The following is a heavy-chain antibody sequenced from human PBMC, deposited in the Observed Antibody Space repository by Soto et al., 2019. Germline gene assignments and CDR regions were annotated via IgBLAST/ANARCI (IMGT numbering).Heavy chain of an antibody. CDR2: VYYSGST. J-gene: IGHJ5*02. D-gene: IGHD3-10*01. CDR1: GGSINSGDYY. CDR3: AREAVAYYDSGSYNWFDP. Sequence: SETLSLTCTVSGGSINSGDYYWSWIRQHPGKGLEWIGYVYYSGSTYYNPSLKSRVTMSVDTSNNQFSVKLTSVTAADTAVYYFAREAVAYYDSGSYNWFDPWGQGTLVTVSS. V-gene: IGHV4-31*03.